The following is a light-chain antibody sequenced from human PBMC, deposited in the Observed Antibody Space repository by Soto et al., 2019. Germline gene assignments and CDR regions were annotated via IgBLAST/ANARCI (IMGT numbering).Light chain of an antibody. CDR3: SAFTGTTYV. V-gene: IGLV2-14*03. CDR2: DVS. J-gene: IGLJ1*01. Sequence: QSALTQPASVSGSPGQSITISCTGTSSDVGGNKYVSWYQHYPGKAPKLMICDVSNRPSGVSNRFSGSKSGNTASLTISGLQAEDKADYYCSAFTGTTYVFGTGTKVPV. CDR1: SSDVGGNKY.